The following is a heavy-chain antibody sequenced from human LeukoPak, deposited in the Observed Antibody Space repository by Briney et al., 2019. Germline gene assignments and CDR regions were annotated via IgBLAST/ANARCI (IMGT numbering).Heavy chain of an antibody. CDR2: ISSSSSYI. CDR1: GFTFSSYS. D-gene: IGHD2-2*02. V-gene: IGHV3-21*01. J-gene: IGHJ4*02. CDR3: ARALRYCSSTSCYTIDY. Sequence: PGGSLRLSCAASGFTFSSYSMNWVRQAPGKGLEWVSSISSSSSYIYYADSVKGRFTISRDNAKNSLYLQMNSLRAEDTAVYYCARALRYCSSTSCYTIDYWGQGTLVTVSS.